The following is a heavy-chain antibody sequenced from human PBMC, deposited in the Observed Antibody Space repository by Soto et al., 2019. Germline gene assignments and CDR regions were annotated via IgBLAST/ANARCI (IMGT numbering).Heavy chain of an antibody. CDR3: ARLGYYYDSSGYYYVDAFDI. Sequence: EVQLVESGGGLVQPGGSLRLSCAASGFTFSSYEMNWVRQAPGKGLEWVSYISSSGSTIYYADSVKGRFTISRDNAKNSLYLQMNRLRAEDTAVYYCARLGYYYDSSGYYYVDAFDIWGQGTMVTVSS. D-gene: IGHD3-22*01. CDR1: GFTFSSYE. V-gene: IGHV3-48*03. J-gene: IGHJ3*02. CDR2: ISSSGSTI.